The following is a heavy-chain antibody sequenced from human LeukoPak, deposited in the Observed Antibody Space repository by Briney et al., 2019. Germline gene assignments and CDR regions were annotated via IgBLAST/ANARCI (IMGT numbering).Heavy chain of an antibody. CDR1: GFTFSSYS. J-gene: IGHJ6*03. V-gene: IGHV3-21*01. CDR3: AKGLRTGVGPYMGYHYYMDV. D-gene: IGHD3-16*01. Sequence: GGSLRLSCAASGFTFSSYSMNWVRQAPGKGLEWVSSISSSSSYIYYADSVKGRFTISRDNAKNSLYLQMNSLRAEDTAVYYCAKGLRTGVGPYMGYHYYMDVWGKGATVTVSS. CDR2: ISSSSSYI.